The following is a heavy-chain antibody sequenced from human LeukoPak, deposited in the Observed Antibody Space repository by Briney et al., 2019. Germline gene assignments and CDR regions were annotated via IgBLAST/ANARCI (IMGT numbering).Heavy chain of an antibody. Sequence: SGPALVKPTQTLTLTCTFSGFSRSTSGMCVNWIRQPPGKALEWLARINWDDDKYYSTSLKTRLTISKDTSKNQVVLTMTNMDPVDTATYYCARIMTTVTHDAFDIWGQGTMVTVSS. CDR1: GFSRSTSGMC. J-gene: IGHJ3*02. D-gene: IGHD4-17*01. CDR3: ARIMTTVTHDAFDI. CDR2: INWDDDK. V-gene: IGHV2-70*11.